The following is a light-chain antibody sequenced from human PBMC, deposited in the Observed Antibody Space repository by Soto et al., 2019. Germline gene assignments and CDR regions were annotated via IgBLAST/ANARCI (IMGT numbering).Light chain of an antibody. CDR3: QQYGSSPMYT. CDR2: GGS. V-gene: IGKV3-20*01. J-gene: IGKJ2*01. CDR1: QTVISKF. Sequence: EVVLTQSPGTLSLSPGERATLSCRASQTVISKFLAWYQQKPGQAPTLLIYGGSSRATGIPDRFSGSGSGTDLTLTISRLEPEDFAMYYCQQYGSSPMYTFGQGTKLEIK.